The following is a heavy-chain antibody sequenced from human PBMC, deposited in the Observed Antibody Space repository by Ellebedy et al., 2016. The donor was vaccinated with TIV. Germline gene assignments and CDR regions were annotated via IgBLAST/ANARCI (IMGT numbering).Heavy chain of an antibody. CDR1: GFTFSSYA. D-gene: IGHD5-24*01. J-gene: IGHJ4*02. V-gene: IGHV3-30-3*01. CDR3: AREEEDGYNPPGFNY. Sequence: GGSLRLSCAASGFTFSSYAMHWVRQAPGKGLEWVAVISYDGSNKYYADSVKGRFTISRDNSKNTLYLQMNSLRAEDTAVYYCAREEEDGYNPPGFNYWGQGTLVTVSS. CDR2: ISYDGSNK.